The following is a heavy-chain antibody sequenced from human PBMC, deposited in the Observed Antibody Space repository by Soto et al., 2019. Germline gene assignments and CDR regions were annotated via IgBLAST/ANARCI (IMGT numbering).Heavy chain of an antibody. CDR2: TYYRSRWYS. V-gene: IGHV6-1*01. J-gene: IGHJ6*02. CDR3: ARSEEDSDYYYYGMDV. D-gene: IGHD2-15*01. CDR1: GDTVSSNSVA. Sequence: SQTLSLTCVGSGDTVSSNSVAWNWVRQSPSRGLEWLGRTYYRSRWYSDYAVSVRSRIDINADTSKNQVSLQLNSVAPEDTAVYYCARSEEDSDYYYYGMDVWGQGTTVTVSS.